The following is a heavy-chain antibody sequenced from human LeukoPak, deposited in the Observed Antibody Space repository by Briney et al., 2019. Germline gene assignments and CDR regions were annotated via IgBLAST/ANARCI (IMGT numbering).Heavy chain of an antibody. CDR3: ARVRAGLQAFDT. Sequence: PGGSLRLSCAVSGFKFNTHNLNWVRQAPGKGLEWVSSISSGSKYILYADSVKGRFTVSRDNAKNSLYLQMNSLRAEDTAVYYCARVRAGLQAFDTWGQGILVTVSS. CDR2: ISSGSKYI. D-gene: IGHD4-11*01. J-gene: IGHJ5*02. V-gene: IGHV3-21*01. CDR1: GFKFNTHN.